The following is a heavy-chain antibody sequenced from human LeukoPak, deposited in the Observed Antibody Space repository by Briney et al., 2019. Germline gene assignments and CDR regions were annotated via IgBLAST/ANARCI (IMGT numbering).Heavy chain of an antibody. Sequence: GGSLRLSCAAPGFTFSDYFMTWIRQAPGRGLEWISHISSSGATVYHADSVKGRLTISRDNAKNSLYLQMNGLRAEDTAVYYCARGSHRKVLVDAFDIWGQGTMVTVSS. V-gene: IGHV3-11*04. CDR1: GFTFSDYF. CDR3: ARGSHRKVLVDAFDI. CDR2: ISSSGATV. D-gene: IGHD6-6*01. J-gene: IGHJ3*02.